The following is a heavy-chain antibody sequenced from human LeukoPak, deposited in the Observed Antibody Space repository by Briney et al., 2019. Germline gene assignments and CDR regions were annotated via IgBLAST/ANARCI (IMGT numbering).Heavy chain of an antibody. J-gene: IGHJ4*02. CDR2: IYYSGST. D-gene: IGHD3-10*01. Sequence: SETLSLTCTVSGGSISSSSYYWGWIRQPPGKGLEWIGSIYYSGSTNYNPSLKSRVTISVDTSKNQFSLKLSSVTAADTAVYYCARESTAVRSGGFDYWGQGTLVTVSS. V-gene: IGHV4-39*07. CDR1: GGSISSSSYY. CDR3: ARESTAVRSGGFDY.